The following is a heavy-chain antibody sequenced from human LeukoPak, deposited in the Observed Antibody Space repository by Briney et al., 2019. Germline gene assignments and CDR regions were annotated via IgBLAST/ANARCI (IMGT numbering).Heavy chain of an antibody. Sequence: SETLSLTCTVSGGSISSHYWSWIRQPPGKGLEWIGYIYYSGSTNYNPSPKSRVTISVDTSKNQFSLKLNSVTAADTAVYYCARRAPYYFDSSGSHFDYWGQGTLVTVSS. D-gene: IGHD3-22*01. CDR1: GGSISSHY. CDR2: IYYSGST. V-gene: IGHV4-59*08. J-gene: IGHJ4*02. CDR3: ARRAPYYFDSSGSHFDY.